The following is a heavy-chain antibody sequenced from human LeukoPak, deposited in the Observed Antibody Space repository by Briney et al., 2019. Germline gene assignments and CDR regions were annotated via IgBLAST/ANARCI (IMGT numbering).Heavy chain of an antibody. J-gene: IGHJ4*02. Sequence: SETLSLTCTVSGGSIDNQNYIWGWFRQPPGQGLEWIGSLSYSGSTYFNPSLKSRVTISVDTSKNQFSLKLSSVTAADTAVYYCARDLCSGGSCYLDYWGQGTLVTVSS. CDR3: ARDLCSGGSCYLDY. CDR2: LSYSGST. V-gene: IGHV4-39*07. D-gene: IGHD2-15*01. CDR1: GGSIDNQNYI.